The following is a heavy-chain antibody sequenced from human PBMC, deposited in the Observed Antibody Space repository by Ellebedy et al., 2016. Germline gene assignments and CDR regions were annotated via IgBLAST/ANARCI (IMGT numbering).Heavy chain of an antibody. CDR3: ARGLSSSWYAYYYYGMDV. Sequence: GGSLRLXXAASGFTFSDYYMSWIRQAPGKGLEWVSYISSSGSTIYYADSVKGRFTISRDNAKNSLYLQMNSLRAEDTAVYYCARGLSSSWYAYYYYGMDVWGQGTTVTVSS. V-gene: IGHV3-11*01. CDR2: ISSSGSTI. D-gene: IGHD6-13*01. J-gene: IGHJ6*02. CDR1: GFTFSDYY.